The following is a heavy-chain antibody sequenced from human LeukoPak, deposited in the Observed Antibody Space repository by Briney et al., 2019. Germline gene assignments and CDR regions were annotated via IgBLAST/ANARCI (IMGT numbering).Heavy chain of an antibody. CDR2: FDPEDGET. Sequence: ASVNVSCKVSGYTLTELSMHWVRQAPGKGLEWMGGFDPEDGETIYAQRFQGRVTMTEDTSTDTAYMELSSLRSEDTAVYYCATDLSGYYDSSGSYWGQGTLVTVSS. J-gene: IGHJ4*02. V-gene: IGHV1-24*01. D-gene: IGHD3-22*01. CDR1: GYTLTELS. CDR3: ATDLSGYYDSSGSY.